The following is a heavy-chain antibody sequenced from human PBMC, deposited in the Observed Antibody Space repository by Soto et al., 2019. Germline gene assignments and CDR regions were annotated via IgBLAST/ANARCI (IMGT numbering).Heavy chain of an antibody. D-gene: IGHD5-12*01. CDR3: AHRGYSDYPRDNWAGA. V-gene: IGHV2-5*01. Sequence: SGPTLVNPTQALTLTCSFSGFSLSTGGRGVGWIRQPPGKALAGLALIYWNDDKRFSPSLKSRLTITKDTPKNQVVLTMTNLYPVYTATYYCAHRGYSDYPRDNWAGAWAQGTLLTVS. CDR2: IYWNDDK. CDR1: GFSLSTGGRG. J-gene: IGHJ4*02.